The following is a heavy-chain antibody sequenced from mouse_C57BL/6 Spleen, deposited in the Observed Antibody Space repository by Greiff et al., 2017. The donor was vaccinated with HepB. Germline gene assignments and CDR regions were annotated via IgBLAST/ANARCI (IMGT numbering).Heavy chain of an antibody. CDR3: ARRGLRRFYWYFDV. CDR1: GYTFTSYW. Sequence: QVQLQQPGAELVKPGASVKLSCKASGYTFTSYWMQWVKQRPGQGLEWIGEIDPSDSYTNYNQKFKGKATLTVDTSSSTAYMQLSSLTSEDSAVYYCARRGLRRFYWYFDVWGTGTTVTVSS. J-gene: IGHJ1*03. D-gene: IGHD2-4*01. V-gene: IGHV1-50*01. CDR2: IDPSDSYT.